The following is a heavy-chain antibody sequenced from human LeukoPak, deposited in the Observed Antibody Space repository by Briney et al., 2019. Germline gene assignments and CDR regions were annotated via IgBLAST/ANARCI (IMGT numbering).Heavy chain of an antibody. J-gene: IGHJ6*02. CDR3: AREYNYYDSTPWYYGMDV. V-gene: IGHV1-8*01. CDR2: MNPNSGNT. Sequence: GASVKVSCKASGYTFTSYDINWVRQATGQGLEWMGWMNPNSGNTGYAQKFQGRVTMTRNTSISTAYMELSSLRSEDTAVYYCAREYNYYDSTPWYYGMDVWGQGTTVTVSS. D-gene: IGHD3-22*01. CDR1: GYTFTSYD.